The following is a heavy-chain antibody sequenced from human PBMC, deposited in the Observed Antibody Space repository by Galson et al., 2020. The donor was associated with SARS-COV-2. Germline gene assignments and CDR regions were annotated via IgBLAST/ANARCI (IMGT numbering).Heavy chain of an antibody. CDR3: ARGGSGSYWAAFDI. J-gene: IGHJ3*02. D-gene: IGHD1-26*01. CDR1: GGSISSGGYY. V-gene: IGHV4-31*03. CDR2: IYYSGST. Sequence: SETLSLTCTVSGGSISSGGYYWSWIRQHPGKGLEWIGYIYYSGSTYYNPSLKSRVSISVDTSNNQFSLKLSSVTAADTAVYHCARGGSGSYWAAFDIWGQGTMVTVSS.